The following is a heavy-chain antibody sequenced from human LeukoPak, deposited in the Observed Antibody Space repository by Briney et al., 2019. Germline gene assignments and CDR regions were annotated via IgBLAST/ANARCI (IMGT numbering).Heavy chain of an antibody. CDR2: INHSGST. V-gene: IGHV4-34*01. CDR1: GGSFSGYY. D-gene: IGHD4-17*01. Sequence: SETLSLTCAVYGGSFSGYYWSWLRQPPGKGLEWIGEINHSGSTNYNPSLTSRVTISVDTSKNQFSLKLSSVTAADTAVYYCARAPPDYGDYFDYWGQGTLVTVSS. CDR3: ARAPPDYGDYFDY. J-gene: IGHJ4*02.